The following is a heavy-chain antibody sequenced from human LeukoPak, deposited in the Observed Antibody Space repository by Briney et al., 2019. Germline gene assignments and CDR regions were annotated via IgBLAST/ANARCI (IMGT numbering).Heavy chain of an antibody. CDR3: AKAGSITMIVVVTFFDY. V-gene: IGHV3-23*01. D-gene: IGHD3-22*01. Sequence: PGGSLRLSCAASGFTFSSYAMSWVRQAPGKGLEWVSAINGSGGSTYYADSVKGRFTISRDNSKNTLYLQMNSLRAEDTAVYYCAKAGSITMIVVVTFFDYWGQGTLVTVSS. CDR2: INGSGGST. J-gene: IGHJ4*02. CDR1: GFTFSSYA.